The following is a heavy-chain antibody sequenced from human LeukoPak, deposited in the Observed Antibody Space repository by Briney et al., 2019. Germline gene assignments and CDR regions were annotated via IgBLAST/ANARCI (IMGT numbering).Heavy chain of an antibody. J-gene: IGHJ4*02. V-gene: IGHV3-23*01. Sequence: GGSLRLSCAASGFTFSSYAMNWVRQAPGKGLEWVSGISGSGGSTYYADSVKGRFTISRDNSENTLYLQMNSLRADDTAVYYCAKAIQLRLGPDYWGQGTLVTVSS. D-gene: IGHD5-18*01. CDR3: AKAIQLRLGPDY. CDR1: GFTFSSYA. CDR2: ISGSGGST.